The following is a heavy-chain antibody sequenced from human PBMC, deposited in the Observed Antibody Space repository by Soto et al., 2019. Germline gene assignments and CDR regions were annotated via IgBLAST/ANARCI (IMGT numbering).Heavy chain of an antibody. CDR3: ARHDSPPDYYYYYMDV. CDR1: GGSISSSSYY. D-gene: IGHD2-21*01. J-gene: IGHJ6*03. CDR2: IYYSGST. Sequence: QLQLQESGPGLVKPSETLSLTCTVSGGSISSSSYYWGWIRQPPGKGLEWIGSIYYSGSTYYNPSLKSRVTRSVDTSKNQFSLKLSSVTAADTAVYYCARHDSPPDYYYYYMDVWGKGTTVTVSS. V-gene: IGHV4-39*01.